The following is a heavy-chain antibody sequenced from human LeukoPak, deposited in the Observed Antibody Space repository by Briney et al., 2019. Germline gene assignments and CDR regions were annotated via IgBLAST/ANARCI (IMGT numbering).Heavy chain of an antibody. CDR3: ARYCGADSCYSGLDY. CDR2: IVNSGGDT. D-gene: IGHD2-15*01. J-gene: IGHJ4*02. Sequence: GGSLRLSCAASGFSFSSYVITSVRPAPGGGLEWVSSIVNSGGDTYYTDSMKGRFTISRDNSKSTLFLHISSLRAGDTAIYYCARYCGADSCYSGLDYWGERALVTVSS. V-gene: IGHV3-23*01. CDR1: GFSFSSYV.